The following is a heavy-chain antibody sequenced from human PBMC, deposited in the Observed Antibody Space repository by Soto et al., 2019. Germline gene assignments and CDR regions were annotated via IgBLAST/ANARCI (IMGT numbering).Heavy chain of an antibody. Sequence: QVQLQESGPGLVKPSETLSLTCTVSGGSISSYYWSWIRQPPGKGLEWIGYIYYSGSTNYNPSLKSRVTISVDTSKNQFSLKLRSVAAADTAVYYCARPWGGFGDYWGQGTLVTVSS. V-gene: IGHV4-59*01. D-gene: IGHD3-10*01. CDR2: IYYSGST. CDR1: GGSISSYY. CDR3: ARPWGGFGDY. J-gene: IGHJ4*02.